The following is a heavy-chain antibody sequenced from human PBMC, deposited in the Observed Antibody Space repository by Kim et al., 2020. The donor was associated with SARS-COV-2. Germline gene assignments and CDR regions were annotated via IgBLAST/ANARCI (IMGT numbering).Heavy chain of an antibody. V-gene: IGHV4-59*08. CDR1: GGSISSYY. D-gene: IGHD3-3*01. CDR2: IYYSGST. CDR3: ARSYYDFWSGYSNWFDP. Sequence: SETLSLTCTVSGGSISSYYWSWIRQPPGKGLEWIGYIYYSGSTNYNPSLKSRVTISVDTSKNQFSLKLSSVTAADTAVYYCARSYYDFWSGYSNWFDPWGQGTLVTVSS. J-gene: IGHJ5*02.